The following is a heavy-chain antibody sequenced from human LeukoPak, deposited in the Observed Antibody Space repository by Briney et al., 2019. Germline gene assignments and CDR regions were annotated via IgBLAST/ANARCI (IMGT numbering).Heavy chain of an antibody. D-gene: IGHD3-22*01. Sequence: GASVKVSCKASGYTFTSYGISWVRQAPGQGLEWMGWISAYNGNTNYAQKLQGRVTMTTDTSTSTAYMELRSLRSDDTAVYYCARLLIPNSPASRYYYDSSGYFGDYWGQGTLVTVSS. J-gene: IGHJ4*02. V-gene: IGHV1-18*01. CDR1: GYTFTSYG. CDR2: ISAYNGNT. CDR3: ARLLIPNSPASRYYYDSSGYFGDY.